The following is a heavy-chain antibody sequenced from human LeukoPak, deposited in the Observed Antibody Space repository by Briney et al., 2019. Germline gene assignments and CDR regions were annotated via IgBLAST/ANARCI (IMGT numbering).Heavy chain of an antibody. D-gene: IGHD1-26*01. CDR2: ISYDGSNK. CDR1: GSTFSSYA. J-gene: IGHJ3*02. Sequence: GRSLRLSCAASGSTFSSYAMHWVRQAPGKGLEWVAVISYDGSNKYYADSVKGRFTISRDNSKNTLYLQMNSLRAEDTAVYYCAKILSASGSYYSGGLDIWGQGTMVTVSS. V-gene: IGHV3-30*04. CDR3: AKILSASGSYYSGGLDI.